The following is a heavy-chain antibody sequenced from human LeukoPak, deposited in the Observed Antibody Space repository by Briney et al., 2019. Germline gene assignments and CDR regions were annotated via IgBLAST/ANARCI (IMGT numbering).Heavy chain of an antibody. CDR1: GGSVSSASYY. J-gene: IGHJ4*02. V-gene: IGHV4-31*03. D-gene: IGHD5-24*01. CDR2: INYRGST. CDR3: ARGLRDGHKPFDY. Sequence: ASETLSLTCTVSGGSVSSASYYWSWIRQHPGKGLEWIGNINYRGSTYYSPSLKSRINISVGTSKNQFSLKLSSMTAADTAMFYCARGLRDGHKPFDYWGQGTLVIVYS.